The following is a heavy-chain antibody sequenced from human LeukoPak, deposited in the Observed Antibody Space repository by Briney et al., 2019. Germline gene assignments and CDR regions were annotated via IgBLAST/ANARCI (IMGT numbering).Heavy chain of an antibody. D-gene: IGHD6-19*01. Sequence: PSETLSLTCTVSGGSISSYYWSWIRQPAGKGLEWIGRIYTSGSTNYNPSLKSRVTMSVDTSKNQFSLQLNSVTPEDTAVYYCARDAQDSSGWYYFDYWGQGTLVTVSS. CDR3: ARDAQDSSGWYYFDY. J-gene: IGHJ4*02. CDR2: IYTSGST. V-gene: IGHV4-4*07. CDR1: GGSISSYY.